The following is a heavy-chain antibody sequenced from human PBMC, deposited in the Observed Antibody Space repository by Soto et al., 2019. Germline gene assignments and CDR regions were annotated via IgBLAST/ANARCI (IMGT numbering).Heavy chain of an antibody. J-gene: IGHJ4*02. CDR2: IAYDGSNK. CDR3: ARDPGRYYFDY. V-gene: IGHV3-30*03. D-gene: IGHD3-10*01. CDR1: GFIFSNYG. Sequence: QVQLAESGGGVVQPGRSLRLSCAASGFIFSNYGMHWVRQAPGKGLEWVAVIAYDGSNKYYADSVKGRFTISRDNSKNKLDLQVNSLRAEDTAVYYCARDPGRYYFDYWGQGTLVTVSP.